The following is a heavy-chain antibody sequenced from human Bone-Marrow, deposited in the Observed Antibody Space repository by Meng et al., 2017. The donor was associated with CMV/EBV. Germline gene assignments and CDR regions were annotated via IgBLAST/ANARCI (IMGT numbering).Heavy chain of an antibody. V-gene: IGHV3-48*04. J-gene: IGHJ3*02. Sequence: GESLKISCAASGFTFSSYRMNWVRQAPGKGLEWVSYISSSSSTIYYADSVKGRFTISRDNAKKSLYLQMNSLRPDDTAVYYCARDGHLGGFDAFDIWGQGTLVTVSS. CDR2: ISSSSSTI. D-gene: IGHD3-16*01. CDR3: ARDGHLGGFDAFDI. CDR1: GFTFSSYR.